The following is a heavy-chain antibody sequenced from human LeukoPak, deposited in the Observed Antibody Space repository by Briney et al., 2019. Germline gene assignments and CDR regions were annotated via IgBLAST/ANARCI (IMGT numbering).Heavy chain of an antibody. D-gene: IGHD5-12*01. J-gene: IGHJ4*02. Sequence: GGSLRLSCAASEFTFSSYSMNWVRQAPGKGLEWVAVISYDGSNKYYADSVKGRFTISRDNSKNTLYLQMNSLRAEDTAVYYCARGALRGYSGYSYWGQGTLVTVSS. CDR1: EFTFSSYS. CDR2: ISYDGSNK. V-gene: IGHV3-30*03. CDR3: ARGALRGYSGYSY.